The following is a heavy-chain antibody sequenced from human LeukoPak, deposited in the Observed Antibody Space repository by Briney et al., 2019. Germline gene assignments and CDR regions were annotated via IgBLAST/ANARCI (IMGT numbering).Heavy chain of an antibody. CDR1: GYTFTSNY. D-gene: IGHD3-10*01. V-gene: IGHV1-46*01. CDR3: ARGRRKGYYGSGSRGYYYYMDV. Sequence: ASVKVSCKAFGYTFTSNYMHWVRQAPGQGPEWMGVISPSGGSTTYAQKFQGRVTLTRDMSTSTDYLELSSLRSEDTAVYYCARGRRKGYYGSGSRGYYYYMDVWGKGTTVTISS. CDR2: ISPSGGST. J-gene: IGHJ6*03.